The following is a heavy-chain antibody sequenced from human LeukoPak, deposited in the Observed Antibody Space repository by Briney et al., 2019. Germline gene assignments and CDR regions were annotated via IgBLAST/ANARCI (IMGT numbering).Heavy chain of an antibody. J-gene: IGHJ5*02. CDR3: AKDGTSSWFGEAT. CDR1: GFTFSDYG. Sequence: PGGSLRLSCAASGFTFSDYGMQWVRQPPGKGLEGVALISTDGSHKDYADSVKGRFTLSRDNSKNTLYLQMNSLRVEDTAVYYCAKDGTSSWFGEATWGQGTLVTVSS. D-gene: IGHD6-13*01. V-gene: IGHV3-30*18. CDR2: ISTDGSHK.